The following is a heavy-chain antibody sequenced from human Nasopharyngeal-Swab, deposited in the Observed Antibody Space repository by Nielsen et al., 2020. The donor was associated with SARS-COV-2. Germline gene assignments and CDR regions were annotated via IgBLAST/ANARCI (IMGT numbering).Heavy chain of an antibody. CDR1: GFTFSSYT. Sequence: LKISCAASGFTFSSYTMNWVRQAPGKGLEWVSSISPTSDYIYYAESVKGRFTISRDNAKNSLFLQMNSLRAEETAIYYCVRGSYGHYDSWGQGALITVSS. D-gene: IGHD4-17*01. J-gene: IGHJ5*01. CDR2: ISPTSDYI. V-gene: IGHV3-21*06. CDR3: VRGSYGHYDS.